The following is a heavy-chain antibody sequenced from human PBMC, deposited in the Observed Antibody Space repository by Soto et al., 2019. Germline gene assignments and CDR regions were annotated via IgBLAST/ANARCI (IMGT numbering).Heavy chain of an antibody. J-gene: IGHJ4*02. V-gene: IGHV4-39*01. Sequence: QLRLQQSGPGLVRPSETLSLTCSVSAGAISSDSYYWGWILQPPGKGLEWIASTYYSGNTYYNPSLRSRVFMSVDTTKNQCSLNLISVTAAHTATYLCASHRIVVMVAPSPSAFDCWGQGTLVTGSS. D-gene: IGHD2-15*01. CDR2: TYYSGNT. CDR3: ASHRIVVMVAPSPSAFDC. CDR1: AGAISSDSYY.